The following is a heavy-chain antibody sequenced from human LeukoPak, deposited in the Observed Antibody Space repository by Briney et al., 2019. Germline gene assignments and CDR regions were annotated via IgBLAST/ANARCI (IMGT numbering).Heavy chain of an antibody. D-gene: IGHD5-12*01. J-gene: IGHJ3*02. CDR3: ARDQGYSGYADLGPFSNDAFDI. Sequence: GGSLRLSCAASGFTFSTYTMGWVRQAPGKGLQWVSGISGTTGTTYYADSVKGRFTISRDNAKNSLYLQMNSLRAEDTAVYYCARDQGYSGYADLGPFSNDAFDIWGQGTMVTVSS. CDR1: GFTFSTYT. V-gene: IGHV3-23*01. CDR2: ISGTTGTT.